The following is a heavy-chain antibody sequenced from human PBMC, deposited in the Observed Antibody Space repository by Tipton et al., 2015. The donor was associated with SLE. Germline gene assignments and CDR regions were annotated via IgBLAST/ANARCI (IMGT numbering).Heavy chain of an antibody. V-gene: IGHV4-31*03. D-gene: IGHD5-18*01. CDR1: GASISSGGYY. CDR2: IYYSDST. Sequence: TLSLTCTVSGASISSGGYYWNWIRQHPGKGLEWIGYIYYSDSTYYNPSLKSRVTISVDTSKNHFSLKLTSVTAADTAVYYCANIPTGMVVGKRFDAWGQGTLVTVSS. CDR3: ANIPTGMVVGKRFDA. J-gene: IGHJ4*02.